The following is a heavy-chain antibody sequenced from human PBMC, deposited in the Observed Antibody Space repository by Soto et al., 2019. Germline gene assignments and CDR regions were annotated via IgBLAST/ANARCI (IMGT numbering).Heavy chain of an antibody. V-gene: IGHV3-30*18. J-gene: IGHJ4*02. D-gene: IGHD1-26*01. CDR3: AKEGSPKVSRWDDY. CDR2: ISHEGGTQ. Sequence: QVQLAESGGGVVQPGGSLRLSCAASGFPFSDYGIDWIRQAPGKGLEWVAVISHEGGTQYYADSVRGRFTVSRDSSKNIVYLQMDSLRPEDTAVYFCAKEGSPKVSRWDDYWGQGTLVTVSS. CDR1: GFPFSDYG.